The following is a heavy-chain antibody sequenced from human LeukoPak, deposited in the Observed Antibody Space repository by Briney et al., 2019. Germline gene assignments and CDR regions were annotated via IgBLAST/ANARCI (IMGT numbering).Heavy chain of an antibody. J-gene: IGHJ4*02. D-gene: IGHD3-22*01. Sequence: GRSLRLSCAASGFTFSSYGMHWVRQAPGKGLEWVAAIWYDGSNKYYADSVKGRFTISRDNSKNTLYLQMNSLRAEDTTVYYCAKGPRAYYDSSGYYVPLDYWGQGTLVTVSS. CDR2: IWYDGSNK. CDR1: GFTFSSYG. CDR3: AKGPRAYYDSSGYYVPLDY. V-gene: IGHV3-33*06.